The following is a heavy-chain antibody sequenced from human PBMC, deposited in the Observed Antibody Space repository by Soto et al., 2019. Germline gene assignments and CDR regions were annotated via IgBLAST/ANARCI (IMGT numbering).Heavy chain of an antibody. CDR3: TTDWREMAQIEDYYYYYGMDV. CDR1: GFTVSNAW. D-gene: IGHD1-26*01. Sequence: XGFLGLSFAASGFTVSNAWMSWVRQAPGKGLEWVGRIKSKTDGGTTDYAAPVKGRFTISRDDSKNTLYLQMNSLKTEDTAVYYCTTDWREMAQIEDYYYYYGMDVCGQGTTVTVSS. V-gene: IGHV3-15*01. J-gene: IGHJ6*02. CDR2: IKSKTDGGTT.